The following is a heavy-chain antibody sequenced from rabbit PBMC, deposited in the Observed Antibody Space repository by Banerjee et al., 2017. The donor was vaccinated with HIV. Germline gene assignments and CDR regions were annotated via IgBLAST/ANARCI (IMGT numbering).Heavy chain of an antibody. D-gene: IGHD2-1*01. CDR1: GFDFSTNT. CDR2: IYTSSGST. CDR3: TRGTTFTL. Sequence: QEQLEESGGGLVKPEGSLTLTCKASGFDFSTNTMCWVRQAPGKGLELIACIYTSSGSTWYASWVNGRFTISKTSSTTVTLQMTSLTAADTATYFCTRGTTFTLWGQGTLVT. V-gene: IGHV1S45*01. J-gene: IGHJ4*01.